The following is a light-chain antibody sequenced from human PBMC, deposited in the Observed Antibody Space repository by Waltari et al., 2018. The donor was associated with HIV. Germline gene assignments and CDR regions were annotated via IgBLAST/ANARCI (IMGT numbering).Light chain of an antibody. Sequence: EIVLTQSPATLSLSPGETATLSCRASQTVSTFLAWYQQKPGQSPRLLISGVSARAPGIPVRFSGSGSETDFTLTISGLEPDHFAVYFCQQRKYLYTFGQGTKVEI. CDR3: QQRKYLYT. CDR1: QTVSTF. CDR2: GVS. J-gene: IGKJ2*01. V-gene: IGKV3-11*01.